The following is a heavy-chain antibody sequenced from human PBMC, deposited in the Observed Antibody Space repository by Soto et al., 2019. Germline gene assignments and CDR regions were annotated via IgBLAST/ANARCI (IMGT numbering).Heavy chain of an antibody. CDR3: VREKDSSGWYSFAS. D-gene: IGHD6-19*01. J-gene: IGHJ4*02. CDR2: IGSAGDT. V-gene: IGHV3-13*01. Sequence: EVELVESGGGLVQPGGSLRLSCAASGFTFSRYDMHWVRQPTGKGLEWVSGIGSAGDTYYPGSVKGRFTISREDAKNSLYLQMNSLRAEDTAVYYCVREKDSSGWYSFASWGRGTLVTVSS. CDR1: GFTFSRYD.